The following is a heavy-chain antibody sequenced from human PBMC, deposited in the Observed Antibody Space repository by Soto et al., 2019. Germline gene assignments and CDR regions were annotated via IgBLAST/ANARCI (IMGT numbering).Heavy chain of an antibody. CDR1: GGSISSGDYY. J-gene: IGHJ6*02. V-gene: IGHV4-30-4*01. Sequence: PSETLSLTCTVSGGSISSGDYYWSWIRQPPGKGLEWIGYIYYSGSTYYNPSLKSRVTISVDTSKNQFSLKLSPVTAADTAVYYCARGSSYYDFWSGYSSYGMDVWGQGTTVTVSS. CDR2: IYYSGST. CDR3: ARGSSYYDFWSGYSSYGMDV. D-gene: IGHD3-3*01.